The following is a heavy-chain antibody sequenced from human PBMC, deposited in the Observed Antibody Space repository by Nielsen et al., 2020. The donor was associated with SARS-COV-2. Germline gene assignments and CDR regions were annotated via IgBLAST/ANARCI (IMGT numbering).Heavy chain of an antibody. CDR3: ARDHSSGWYGFFDY. J-gene: IGHJ4*02. D-gene: IGHD6-19*01. Sequence: VRQAPGKGLEWVSSISSSSSYIYYADSVKGRFTISRDNAKNSLYLQMNSLRAEDTAVYYCARDHSSGWYGFFDYWGQGTLVTVSS. CDR2: ISSSSSYI. V-gene: IGHV3-21*01.